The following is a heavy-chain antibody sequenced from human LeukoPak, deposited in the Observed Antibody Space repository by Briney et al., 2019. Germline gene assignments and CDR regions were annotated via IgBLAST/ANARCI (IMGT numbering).Heavy chain of an antibody. V-gene: IGHV1-69*04. CDR3: AYYYDSSGYYYRGTPDY. CDR1: GGTFSSYA. Sequence: GASVKVSCKASGGTFSSYAISWVRQAPGQGLEWMGRIIPILGIANYAQKFQGRVTITADKSTSTAYMELSSLRSEDTAMYYCAYYYDSSGYYYRGTPDYWGQGTLVTVSS. CDR2: IIPILGIA. J-gene: IGHJ4*02. D-gene: IGHD3-22*01.